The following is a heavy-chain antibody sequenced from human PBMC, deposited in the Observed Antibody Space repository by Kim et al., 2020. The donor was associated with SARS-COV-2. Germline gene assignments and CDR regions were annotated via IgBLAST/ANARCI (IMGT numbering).Heavy chain of an antibody. V-gene: IGHV4-39*07. CDR2: FFSRGT. CDR1: GGSISGSNYY. J-gene: IGHJ5*02. CDR3: ARGILVPGAGGGYGGSPTPGAAES. D-gene: IGHD1-26*01. Sequence: SETLSLTCTVSGGSISGSNYYWGWIRQPPGKGLEWIGSFFSRGTYYNPSLKSRVTISVDTSKKQLSLTVSSVTAADTATYYCARGILVPGAGGGYGGSPTPGAAESWGQGTLVIVSS.